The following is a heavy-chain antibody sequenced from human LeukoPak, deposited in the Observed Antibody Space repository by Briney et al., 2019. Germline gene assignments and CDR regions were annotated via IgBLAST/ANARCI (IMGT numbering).Heavy chain of an antibody. V-gene: IGHV3-23*01. CDR2: ISHNGDTI. CDR3: AKDLGEGYYYMDV. J-gene: IGHJ6*03. D-gene: IGHD3-16*01. Sequence: GGSLRLSCAASGFSFSSYAMNWIRQAPGGGLGWVSAISHNGDTIYYADSVKGRFTISRDDSKNTLYLQMNSLRAEDTAVYYCAKDLGEGYYYMDVWGKGTTVTVSS. CDR1: GFSFSSYA.